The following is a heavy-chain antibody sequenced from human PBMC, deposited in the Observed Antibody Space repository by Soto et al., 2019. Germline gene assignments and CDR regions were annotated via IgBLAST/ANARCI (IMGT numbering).Heavy chain of an antibody. CDR3: EKGFIVVATVIRPDDAFDV. J-gene: IGHJ3*01. D-gene: IGHD2-21*02. CDR2: ISGGGGST. CDR1: GFTFGNFG. Sequence: EVQLLESGGGLVQPGGSLRLSCAASGFTFGNFGMNWVRQAPGKGLEWVSGISGGGGSTYYADSVKGRFTISRDPCKNTTFQEMNSLRAEDTAVYYCEKGFIVVATVIRPDDAFDVWGQGTLVTVSS. V-gene: IGHV3-23*01.